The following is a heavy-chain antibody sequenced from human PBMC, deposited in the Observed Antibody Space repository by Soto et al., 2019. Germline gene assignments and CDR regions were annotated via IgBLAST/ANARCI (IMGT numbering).Heavy chain of an antibody. V-gene: IGHV3-48*01. CDR3: ARERGSAWTFDY. CDR2: ISSSSTI. J-gene: IGHJ4*02. D-gene: IGHD6-19*01. Sequence: ESGGDLVQPGGSLRLSCAASGFTFSTYSMNWVRQAPGKGLEWVSSISSSSTIYYADSVKGRFTISRDNVQNSLYLQMHSLRPEDTAVYYCARERGSAWTFDYWGQGTRVTVSS. CDR1: GFTFSTYS.